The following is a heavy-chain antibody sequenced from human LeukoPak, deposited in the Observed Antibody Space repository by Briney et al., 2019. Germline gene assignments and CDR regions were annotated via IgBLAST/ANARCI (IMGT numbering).Heavy chain of an antibody. D-gene: IGHD4-23*01. Sequence: GGSLRLPCAASGFTFSSYSMNWVRQAPGKGLEWVSSISSSSSYIFYADSVKGRFTISRDNAKNSLYLQMNSLRAEDTAVYYCARDRGGNPRDYWGQGTLVTVSS. V-gene: IGHV3-21*01. J-gene: IGHJ4*02. CDR3: ARDRGGNPRDY. CDR2: ISSSSSYI. CDR1: GFTFSSYS.